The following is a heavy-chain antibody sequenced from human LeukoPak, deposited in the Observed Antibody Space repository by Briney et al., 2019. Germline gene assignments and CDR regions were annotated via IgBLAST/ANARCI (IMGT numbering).Heavy chain of an antibody. V-gene: IGHV1-69*05. Sequence: ASVKVSCKASGGTFSSYAISWVRQAPGQGLEWMGGIIPIFGTANYAQKFQGRVTITTDESTSTAYMELSSLRSEDTAVYYCAVPAAIDYYYYYYMDAWGKGTTVTVSS. CDR3: AVPAAIDYYYYYYMDA. J-gene: IGHJ6*03. CDR1: GGTFSSYA. D-gene: IGHD2-2*01. CDR2: IIPIFGTA.